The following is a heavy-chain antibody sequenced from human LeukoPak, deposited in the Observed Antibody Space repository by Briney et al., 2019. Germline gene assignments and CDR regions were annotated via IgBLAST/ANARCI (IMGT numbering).Heavy chain of an antibody. CDR3: ATSRLSGGLGRFDP. CDR2: INHSGST. V-gene: IGHV4-34*01. Sequence: SETLSLTCAVYGGSFSGYYWSWFRQPPGKGLEWIGEINHSGSTNYNPSLKSRVTISVDTSKNQFSLKLSSVTAADTAVYYCATSRLSGGLGRFDPWGQGTLVTVSS. J-gene: IGHJ5*02. CDR1: GGSFSGYY. D-gene: IGHD3-10*01.